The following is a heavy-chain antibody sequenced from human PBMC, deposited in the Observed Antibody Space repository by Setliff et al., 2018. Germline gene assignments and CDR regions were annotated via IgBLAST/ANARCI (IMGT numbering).Heavy chain of an antibody. CDR3: ARGKIRITMIVVPTGGAFDI. CDR2: IFHTGAA. J-gene: IGHJ3*02. D-gene: IGHD3-22*01. Sequence: SETLSLTCTVSGYSISSGHYWGWIRQSPGKGLDWIGSIFHTGAAYYNPSLESRFTISVDTSKNQFSLKLNSVTAADTAVYYCARGKIRITMIVVPTGGAFDIWGQGTMVTVSS. CDR1: GYSISSGHY. V-gene: IGHV4-38-2*02.